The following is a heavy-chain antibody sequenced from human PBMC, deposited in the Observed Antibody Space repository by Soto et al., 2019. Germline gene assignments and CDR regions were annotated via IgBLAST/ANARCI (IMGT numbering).Heavy chain of an antibody. CDR3: AKVGSIAARRSYYGMDV. CDR1: GFTFSSYA. V-gene: IGHV3-23*01. J-gene: IGHJ6*02. D-gene: IGHD6-6*01. CDR2: ISGSGGST. Sequence: GGSLRLSCAASGFTFSSYAMSWVRQAPGKGLEWVSAISGSGGSTYYADSVKGRFTISRDNSKNTWYLQMNSLRAEDTAVYYCAKVGSIAARRSYYGMDVWGQGTTVTVSS.